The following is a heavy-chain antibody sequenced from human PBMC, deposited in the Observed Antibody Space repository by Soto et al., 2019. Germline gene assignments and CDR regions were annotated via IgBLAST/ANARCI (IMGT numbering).Heavy chain of an antibody. CDR2: IDWDDDK. Sequence: SGPTLVNPTQTLTLTCTFSGFSLSTSGMCVSWIRQPPGKALEWLALIDWDDDKYYSTSLKTRLTISKDTSKNQVVLTMTNMDPVDTATYYCARQTYYYYSSGYAQRLIDYWGQGTLVTVSS. J-gene: IGHJ4*02. D-gene: IGHD3-22*01. V-gene: IGHV2-70*01. CDR1: GFSLSTSGMC. CDR3: ARQTYYYYSSGYAQRLIDY.